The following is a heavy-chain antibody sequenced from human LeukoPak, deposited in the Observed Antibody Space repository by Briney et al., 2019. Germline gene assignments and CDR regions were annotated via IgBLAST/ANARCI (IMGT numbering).Heavy chain of an antibody. CDR3: ARSDSSSWYETDY. CDR1: DDSFSTHY. J-gene: IGHJ4*02. CDR2: IYYSGST. D-gene: IGHD6-13*01. Sequence: PSETLSLTCTVSDDSFSTHYWTWIRQPPGKGLEWIGYIYYSGSTNYNPSLKSRVTISVDTSKNQFSLKLSSVTAADTAVYYCARSDSSSWYETDYWGQGTLVTVSS. V-gene: IGHV4-59*11.